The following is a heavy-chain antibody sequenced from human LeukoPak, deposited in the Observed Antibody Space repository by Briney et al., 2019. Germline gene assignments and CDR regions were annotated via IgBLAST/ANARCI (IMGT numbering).Heavy chain of an antibody. CDR2: LYTSGST. Sequence: PSETLSLTCTVSGGSISSYYWSWIRQPAGKGLEWIGRLYTSGSTNYNPSLKSRVTTSVDKAKNQFSLKLTSVTAADTAVYYCARGGYYFDTGDWGQGTLVTVSS. D-gene: IGHD3-22*01. CDR3: ARGGYYFDTGD. V-gene: IGHV4-4*07. CDR1: GGSISSYY. J-gene: IGHJ4*02.